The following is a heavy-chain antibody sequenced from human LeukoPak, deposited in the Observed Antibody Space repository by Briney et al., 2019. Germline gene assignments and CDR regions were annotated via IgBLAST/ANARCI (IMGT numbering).Heavy chain of an antibody. CDR2: IYPGDSDT. V-gene: IGHV5-51*01. D-gene: IGHD3-10*01. J-gene: IGHJ4*02. CDR3: ARRRYYYGSGGYYMVFDY. CDR1: GYSFTSYW. Sequence: GESLKISCKGSGYSFTSYWIGWVRQMPGKGLEWMGIIYPGDSDTRYSPSFQGQVTISADKSISTAYLQWSSLKASDTAMYYCARRRYYYGSGGYYMVFDYWGQGTLVTVSS.